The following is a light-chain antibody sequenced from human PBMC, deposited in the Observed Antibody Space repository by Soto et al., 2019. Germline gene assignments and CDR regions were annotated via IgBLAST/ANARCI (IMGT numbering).Light chain of an antibody. J-gene: IGLJ1*01. CDR1: SSDVGRYTY. CDR2: DVT. CDR3: CSDACGHTYV. V-gene: IGLV2-11*01. Sequence: QSALTQPRSVSGSPGQSVTISCTGTSSDVGRYTYVSWYQQHPGKAPQLIIRDVTERPSGVPDRFSGSKSGNTASLTISGLQAEDDADYYCCSDACGHTYVFGTGTKLTVL.